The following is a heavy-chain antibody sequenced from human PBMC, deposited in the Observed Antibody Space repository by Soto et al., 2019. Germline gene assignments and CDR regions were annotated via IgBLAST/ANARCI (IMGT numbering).Heavy chain of an antibody. Sequence: QVQLQESGPGLVKPSQTLSLTCTVSGGSISSGGYYWSWIRQHPGKGLEWIGYIDYSGSTNYNPSLKGRIITSLDTSKNQFSLKLSSVTAADTAMYYCARDPITGDYALDIWGQGTMVTVSS. V-gene: IGHV4-31*02. J-gene: IGHJ3*02. CDR2: IDYSGST. CDR3: ARDPITGDYALDI. CDR1: GGSISSGGYY. D-gene: IGHD7-27*01.